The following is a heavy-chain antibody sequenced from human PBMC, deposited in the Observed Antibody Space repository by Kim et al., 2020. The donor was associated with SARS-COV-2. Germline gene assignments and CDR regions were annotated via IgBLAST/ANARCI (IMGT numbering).Heavy chain of an antibody. J-gene: IGHJ6*02. CDR2: IYYSGST. Sequence: SETLSLTCTVSGGSISSYYWSWIRQPPGKGLEWIGYIYYSGSTNYNPSLKSRVTISVDTSKNQFSLKLSSVTAADTAVYYCARVRAIAAAGVPLYYYYYGMDVWGQGTTVTVSS. V-gene: IGHV4-59*01. CDR3: ARVRAIAAAGVPLYYYYYGMDV. D-gene: IGHD6-13*01. CDR1: GGSISSYY.